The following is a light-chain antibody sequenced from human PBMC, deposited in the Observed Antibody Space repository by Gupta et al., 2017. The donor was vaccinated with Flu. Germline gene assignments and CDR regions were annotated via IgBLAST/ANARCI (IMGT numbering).Light chain of an antibody. Sequence: SALYASIGDTSTITCQTSQDIGEYLDWYKQKPGTAPKLLIYDATSWETWVPSRFSGSGYGKKLSLTINNRQQEEFASYYCQKNYNFPPSPFGPGTTVDIK. CDR1: QDIGEY. J-gene: IGKJ2*01. CDR2: DAT. CDR3: QKNYNFPPSP. V-gene: IGKV1-33*01.